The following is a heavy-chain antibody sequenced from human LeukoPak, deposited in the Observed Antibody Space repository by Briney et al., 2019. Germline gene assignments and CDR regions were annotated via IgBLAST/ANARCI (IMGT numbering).Heavy chain of an antibody. CDR3: ARDTYTTEDDSSGYPIAFYFDY. CDR1: GFTFSSYA. J-gene: IGHJ4*02. Sequence: GGSLRLSCAASGFTFSSYAMHWVRQAPGKGLEWVAVISYDGSNKYYADSVKGRFTISRDNSKNTLYLQMNSLRAEDTAVYYCARDTYTTEDDSSGYPIAFYFDYWGQGTLVTVSS. V-gene: IGHV3-30*01. CDR2: ISYDGSNK. D-gene: IGHD3-22*01.